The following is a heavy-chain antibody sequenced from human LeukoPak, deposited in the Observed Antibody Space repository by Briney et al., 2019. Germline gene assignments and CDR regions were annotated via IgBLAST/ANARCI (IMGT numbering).Heavy chain of an antibody. CDR2: IYYRGNT. J-gene: IGHJ4*02. CDR1: GDSVSIYY. CDR3: ARAGNNLSFDY. D-gene: IGHD1-1*01. V-gene: IGHV4-59*02. Sequence: PSETLALTCTVSGDSVSIYYWSWIRQPPGKGLEWIGYIYYRGNTNYNPSLKSRVTMAVDTSKNQFSLKVSSVTAADTAVYYCARAGNNLSFDYWGQGTL.